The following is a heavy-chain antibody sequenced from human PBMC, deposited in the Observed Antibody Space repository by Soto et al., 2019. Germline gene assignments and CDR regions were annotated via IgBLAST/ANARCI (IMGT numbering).Heavy chain of an antibody. CDR2: IKRKIDGEAT. CDR1: GFSFSNAW. CDR3: TTGSVEGV. D-gene: IGHD2-15*01. V-gene: IGHV3-15*07. J-gene: IGHJ6*02. Sequence: EVQLVESGGGLVKPGGSLRLSCAASGFSFSNAWMNWFRQAPGKGGEWVGRIKRKIDGEATDYAGPEKGRFTVFRDDSKSALYRQMISLKGDDTAVYYCTTGSVEGVWGQGTTVTVS.